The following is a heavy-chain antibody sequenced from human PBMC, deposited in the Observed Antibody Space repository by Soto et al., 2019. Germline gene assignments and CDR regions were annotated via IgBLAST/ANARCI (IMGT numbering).Heavy chain of an antibody. CDR3: ASFPIYDYGYDDDY. CDR2: ISGSGDTT. V-gene: IGHV3-23*01. Sequence: SLRLSCAASGFTFRRYAMSWVRQAPGKGLEWVSTISGSGDTTYYKDSVKGRFTISRDNSKNTLYLQMNSLRAEDTAVYFCASFPIYDYGYDDDYWGQGALVTVS. J-gene: IGHJ4*02. D-gene: IGHD4-17*01. CDR1: GFTFRRYA.